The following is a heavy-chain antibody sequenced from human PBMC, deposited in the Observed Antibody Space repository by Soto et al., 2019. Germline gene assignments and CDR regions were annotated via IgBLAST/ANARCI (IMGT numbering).Heavy chain of an antibody. D-gene: IGHD2-15*01. CDR1: GYTFTSYA. Sequence: ASVEVSCKASGYTFTSYAMHWVRQAPGQRLEWMGWINAGNGNTKYSQKFQGRVTITRDTSASTAYMELSSLRSADPAVYYCARWDGGNDYGMDVWGQGTTVTVSS. J-gene: IGHJ6*02. CDR2: INAGNGNT. V-gene: IGHV1-3*01. CDR3: ARWDGGNDYGMDV.